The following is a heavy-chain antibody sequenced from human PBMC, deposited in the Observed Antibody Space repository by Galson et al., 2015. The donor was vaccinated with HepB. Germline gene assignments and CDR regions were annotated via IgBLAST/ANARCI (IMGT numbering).Heavy chain of an antibody. Sequence: SLRLSCAASGFTFTNAWMSWVRQAPGKGLEWVGRIKSKNDGETTDCAAPVKGRFTISRDDSKNTLYLQMNSLKTEDTAFYYCTYYYDNSGFPRFAYWGQGTLVTVSS. CDR1: GFTFTNAW. D-gene: IGHD3-22*01. CDR2: IKSKNDGETT. J-gene: IGHJ4*02. CDR3: TYYYDNSGFPRFAY. V-gene: IGHV3-15*01.